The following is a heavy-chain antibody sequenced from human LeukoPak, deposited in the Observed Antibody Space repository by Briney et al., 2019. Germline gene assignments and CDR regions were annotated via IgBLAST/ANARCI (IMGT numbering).Heavy chain of an antibody. J-gene: IGHJ4*02. Sequence: GASVKVSCKASGGTFSSYAISWVRQAPGEGLEWMGRIIPILGIANYAQKFQGRVTITADKSTSTAYMELSSLRSEDTAVYYCARDPSYYDSSGYYSEMADYWGQGTLVTVSS. CDR3: ARDPSYYDSSGYYSEMADY. CDR1: GGTFSSYA. CDR2: IIPILGIA. D-gene: IGHD3-22*01. V-gene: IGHV1-69*04.